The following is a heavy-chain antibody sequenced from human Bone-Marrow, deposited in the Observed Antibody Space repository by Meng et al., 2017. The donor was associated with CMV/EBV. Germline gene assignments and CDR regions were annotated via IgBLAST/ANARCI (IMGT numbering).Heavy chain of an antibody. D-gene: IGHD3-3*01. CDR3: ARGRRDYDFWSGYYSVDY. V-gene: IGHV1-2*02. CDR1: GYTFTGYY. J-gene: IGHJ4*02. Sequence: ASVKVSCKASGYTFTGYYMHWVRQAPGQGLEWMGWINPNSGGTNYAQKFQGRVTMTRDTSISTAYMELSRLRSDDTAVYYCARGRRDYDFWSGYYSVDYWGQGTLVTVSS. CDR2: INPNSGGT.